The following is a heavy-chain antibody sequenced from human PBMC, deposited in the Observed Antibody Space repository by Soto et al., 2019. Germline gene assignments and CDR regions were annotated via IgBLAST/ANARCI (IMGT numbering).Heavy chain of an antibody. Sequence: GGSLRLSWAAAGFTFSSYGMHWVRQAPGKGLEWVAVISYDGSNKYYADSVKGRFTISRDNSKNTPYLQMNSLRAEDTAVYYCAKDRTFGVESHYYYYGMDVWGQGTTVTV. V-gene: IGHV3-30*18. D-gene: IGHD3-3*01. CDR1: GFTFSSYG. CDR3: AKDRTFGVESHYYYYGMDV. CDR2: ISYDGSNK. J-gene: IGHJ6*02.